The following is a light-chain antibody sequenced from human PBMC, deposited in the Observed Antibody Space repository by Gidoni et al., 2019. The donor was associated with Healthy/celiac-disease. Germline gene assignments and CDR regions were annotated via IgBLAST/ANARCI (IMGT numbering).Light chain of an antibody. J-gene: IGKJ4*01. V-gene: IGKV1-39*01. CDR1: QSISSY. CDR3: QQSYSNPLT. CDR2: DAS. Sequence: DVQQTQSPSSLSASVGDRVTITCRASQSISSYLNWYQQKPGKAPKLLIYDASSLQSGVPSRFSGSGSGTDFTLTISSLQPEDFATYYCQQSYSNPLTFXGXTKVEIK.